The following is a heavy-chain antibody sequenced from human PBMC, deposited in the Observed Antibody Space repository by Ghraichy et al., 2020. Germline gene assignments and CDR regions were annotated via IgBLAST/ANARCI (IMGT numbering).Heavy chain of an antibody. CDR2: MNPNSGNT. J-gene: IGHJ5*02. CDR3: TYSSSFGNWFDP. D-gene: IGHD6-13*01. V-gene: IGHV1-8*01. Sequence: ASVKVSCKASGYTFTSYDINWVRQATGQGLEWMGWMNPNSGNTGYAQKFQGRVTMTRNTSISTAYMELSSLRSEDTAVYYCTYSSSFGNWFDPWGQGTLVTVSS. CDR1: GYTFTSYD.